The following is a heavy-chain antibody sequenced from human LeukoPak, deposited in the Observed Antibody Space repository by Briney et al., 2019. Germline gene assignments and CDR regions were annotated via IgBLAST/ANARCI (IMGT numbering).Heavy chain of an antibody. D-gene: IGHD3-22*01. J-gene: IGHJ4*02. CDR2: IYYSGST. Sequence: ASQTLSLTCTVSGGSISSSSYYWGWIRQPPGKGLEWIGSIYYSGSTYYNPSLKSRVTISVDTSKNQFSLKLSSVTAADTAVYYCARTGRITMIVVVTPFDYWGQGTLVTVSS. CDR3: ARTGRITMIVVVTPFDY. V-gene: IGHV4-39*01. CDR1: GGSISSSSYY.